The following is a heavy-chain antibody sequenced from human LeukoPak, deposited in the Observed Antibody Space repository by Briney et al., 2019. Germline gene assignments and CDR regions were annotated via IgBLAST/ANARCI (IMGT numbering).Heavy chain of an antibody. CDR1: GGSISSSSYY. Sequence: SETLSLTCTVSGGSISSSSYYWSWIRQPAGKGLEWIGRIYTSGSTNYNPSLKSRVTMSVDTSKNQFSLKLSSVTAADTAVYYCARDGYYYDSSGSKRYFDYWGQGTLVTVSS. J-gene: IGHJ4*02. V-gene: IGHV4-61*02. D-gene: IGHD3-22*01. CDR2: IYTSGST. CDR3: ARDGYYYDSSGSKRYFDY.